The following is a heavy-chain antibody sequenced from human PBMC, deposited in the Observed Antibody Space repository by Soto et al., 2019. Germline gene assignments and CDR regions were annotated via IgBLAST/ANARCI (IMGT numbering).Heavy chain of an antibody. V-gene: IGHV1-8*01. CDR1: GYTFTSYD. CDR2: MSPKTANT. Sequence: ASVKVSCKASGYTFTSYDINWVRQTAGQGLEWMGWMSPKTANTGYSQKFQGRVTITRDTSASTAYMELSSLRSEDTAVYYCARGVAPYYFDYWGQGTLVTVSS. J-gene: IGHJ4*02. CDR3: ARGVAPYYFDY. D-gene: IGHD2-15*01.